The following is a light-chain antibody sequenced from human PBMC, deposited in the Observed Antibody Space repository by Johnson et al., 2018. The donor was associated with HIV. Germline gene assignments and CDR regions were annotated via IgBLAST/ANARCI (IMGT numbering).Light chain of an antibody. CDR3: GTWDSSLSVYV. CDR1: SSNIVNNY. J-gene: IGLJ1*01. Sequence: SVLTQPPSVSAAPGQKVTISCSGGSSNIVNNYVSWYQQFPGTAPKLLIYDNNKRPSGIPDRFSGSKSGTSATLGITGLQTGDEADYYCGTWDSSLSVYVFGTGTEVTV. CDR2: DNN. V-gene: IGLV1-51*01.